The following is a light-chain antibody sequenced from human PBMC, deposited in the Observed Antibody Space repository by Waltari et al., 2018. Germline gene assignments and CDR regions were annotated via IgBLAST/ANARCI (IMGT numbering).Light chain of an antibody. CDR2: DVS. J-gene: IGLJ2*01. CDR1: SSDVGGYNY. V-gene: IGLV2-14*03. CDR3: SSYTSSSTLWVV. Sequence: QSALTQPASVSGSPGQSITIPCTGTSSDVGGYNYVPWYQQHPGKAPKLMIYDVSNRPSGVSNRFSGSKSGNTASLTISGLQAEDEADYYCSSYTSSSTLWVVFGGGTKLTVL.